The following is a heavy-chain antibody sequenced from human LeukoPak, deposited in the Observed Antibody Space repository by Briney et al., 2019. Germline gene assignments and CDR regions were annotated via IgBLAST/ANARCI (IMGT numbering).Heavy chain of an antibody. CDR3: ARRADGSWGDAFDI. J-gene: IGHJ3*02. Sequence: GGSLRLSCAASGFTFSRYSLNWVRQAPGKGLEWVSYINSGSTTTYYADSVKGRLTISRDNAKNSLYLQMNSLRAEDTAVYYCARRADGSWGDAFDIWGQGTMVTVSS. CDR1: GFTFSRYS. V-gene: IGHV3-48*04. CDR2: INSGSTTT. D-gene: IGHD1-26*01.